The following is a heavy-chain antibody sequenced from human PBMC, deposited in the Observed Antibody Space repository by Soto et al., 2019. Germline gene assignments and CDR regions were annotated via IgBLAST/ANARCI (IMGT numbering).Heavy chain of an antibody. CDR1: GFTFSSYS. CDR3: ARAGAGTGY. Sequence: EVQLVESGGGLVQPGGSLRLSCAASGFTFSSYSMNWVRQAPGKGLEWISYISYSSSSIQYADSVMGRFTISRDNAKNSLYLQMSSRRDEDTAVYYCARAGAGTGYWGQGTLVTVAS. J-gene: IGHJ4*02. CDR2: ISYSSSSI. D-gene: IGHD3-10*01. V-gene: IGHV3-48*02.